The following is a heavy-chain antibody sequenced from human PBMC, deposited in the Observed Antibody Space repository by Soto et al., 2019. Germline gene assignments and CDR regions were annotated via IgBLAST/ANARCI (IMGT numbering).Heavy chain of an antibody. V-gene: IGHV4-34*01. CDR3: ARGSGESGVVPAAMNTHNYYYYGMDV. J-gene: IGHJ6*02. CDR2: INHSGST. Sequence: PSETLSLTCTVCSGSICSGGSYCSWIRQPPGKGLEWIGEINHSGSTNYNPSLKSRVTISVDTSKNQFSLKLSSVTAADTAVYYCARGSGESGVVPAAMNTHNYYYYGMDVWGQGTTVTVSS. CDR1: SGSICSGGSY. D-gene: IGHD2-2*01.